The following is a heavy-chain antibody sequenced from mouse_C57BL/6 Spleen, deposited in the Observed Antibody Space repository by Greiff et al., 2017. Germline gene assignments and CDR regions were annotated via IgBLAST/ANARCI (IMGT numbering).Heavy chain of an antibody. Sequence: QVQLQQSGAELARPGASVKLSCKASGYTFTSYGISWVKQRTGQGLEWIGEIYPRSGNTYYNEKFKGKATLTADKSSSTAYMELRSLTSEDSAVYFCARWDPYYYGSSPYYFDDWGQGTTLTVSS. J-gene: IGHJ2*01. CDR2: IYPRSGNT. CDR1: GYTFTSYG. CDR3: ARWDPYYYGSSPYYFDD. V-gene: IGHV1-81*01. D-gene: IGHD1-1*01.